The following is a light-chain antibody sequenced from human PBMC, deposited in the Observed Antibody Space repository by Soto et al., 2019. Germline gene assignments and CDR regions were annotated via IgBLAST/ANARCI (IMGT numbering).Light chain of an antibody. Sequence: QSVLTQPPSASGTPGQRVTISCSGSSSNIGSNTVNWYQQLPGTAPKLLIYTDNQRPSGVPDRFSASKSGTSASLAISGLQSEDEGDYYCAAWDDSLSAWVFGGGTKLTVL. V-gene: IGLV1-44*01. CDR2: TDN. J-gene: IGLJ3*02. CDR3: AAWDDSLSAWV. CDR1: SSNIGSNT.